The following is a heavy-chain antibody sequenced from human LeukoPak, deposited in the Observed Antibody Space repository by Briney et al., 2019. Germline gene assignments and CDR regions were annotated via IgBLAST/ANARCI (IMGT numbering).Heavy chain of an antibody. CDR1: GFTFNSAW. D-gene: IGHD3-3*01. CDR3: TIGGLDYDFWSGYYVDYFDY. V-gene: IGHV3-15*01. Sequence: PGGSLRLSCAVSGFTFNSAWMSWVRQAPGKGLEWVGRIRSKTDGGTTDYAAPVKGRFTISRDGSKNTLYLQMNSLKIEDTAVYYCTIGGLDYDFWSGYYVDYFDYWGQGTLVTVSS. CDR2: IRSKTDGGTT. J-gene: IGHJ4*02.